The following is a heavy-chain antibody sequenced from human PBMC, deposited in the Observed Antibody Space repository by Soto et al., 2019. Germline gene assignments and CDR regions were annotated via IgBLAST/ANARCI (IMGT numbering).Heavy chain of an antibody. V-gene: IGHV1-69*12. CDR2: VIPRFGSP. CDR3: ARDRYYDRSGTNFYESGY. Sequence: QVQLVQSGAEVKRPGSSVKVSCTASGDSFSDYAISWVRQAPGQGLEWMGGVIPRFGSPRYAQNFQGRVTITADESTTTVYMELSSLTSEDTAMYYCARDRYYDRSGTNFYESGYWGQGTLVTVAS. CDR1: GDSFSDYA. J-gene: IGHJ4*02. D-gene: IGHD3-22*01.